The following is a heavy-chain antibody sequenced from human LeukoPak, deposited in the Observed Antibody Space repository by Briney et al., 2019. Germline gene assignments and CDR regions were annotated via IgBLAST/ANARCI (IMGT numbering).Heavy chain of an antibody. D-gene: IGHD3-3*01. V-gene: IGHV4-39*07. Sequence: SETLSLTCTVSGGSISSSSYYWGWIRQPPGKGLEWIGSIYYSGSTYYNPSLKSRVTISVDTSKNQFSLKLSSVTAADTAVYYCARVFRPRDFWSGYYARYFDYWGQGTLVTVSS. CDR2: IYYSGST. CDR1: GGSISSSSYY. J-gene: IGHJ4*02. CDR3: ARVFRPRDFWSGYYARYFDY.